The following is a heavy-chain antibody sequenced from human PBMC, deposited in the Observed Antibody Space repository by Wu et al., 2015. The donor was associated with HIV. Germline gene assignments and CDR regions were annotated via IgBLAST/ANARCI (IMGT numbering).Heavy chain of an antibody. Sequence: QVQLVQSGTEVKRPGASLKVSCKASGYTFTSYDINWVRQATGQGLEWMGWMNPKSGNTGYAQKFQGRVTMTRNTSINTAYLELDSLKYEDTATYFCVRMRSSGWPIDSWGQGTLVTVSS. D-gene: IGHD6-19*01. CDR1: GYTFTSYD. CDR2: MNPKSGNT. V-gene: IGHV1-8*01. CDR3: VRMRSSGWPIDS. J-gene: IGHJ4*02.